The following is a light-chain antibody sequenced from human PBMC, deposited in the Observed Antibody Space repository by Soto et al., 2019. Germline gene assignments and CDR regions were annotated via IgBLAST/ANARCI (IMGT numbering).Light chain of an antibody. Sequence: VVLTQSPATLSLFPGERATIFCRASQSISEFLAWYQQKPGQAPRFLIYDASNRATGTPARFSGSWSGTDCTLTISSLEAEDVSLYYCQQRSKWPVTFVGGTKVDI. CDR2: DAS. CDR3: QQRSKWPVT. J-gene: IGKJ4*01. CDR1: QSISEF. V-gene: IGKV3-11*01.